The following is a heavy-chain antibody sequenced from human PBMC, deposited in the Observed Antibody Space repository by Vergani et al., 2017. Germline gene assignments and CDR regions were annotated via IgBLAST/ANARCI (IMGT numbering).Heavy chain of an antibody. V-gene: IGHV4-39*01. D-gene: IGHD6-19*01. J-gene: IGHJ1*01. CDR2: IYYTGTT. Sequence: QLQLQESGPGLVKPSETLSLTCTVSGVSIGSNSYYWGWIRQPPGKGLEWIGTIYYTGTTYYNEANKSRLTISVDTYKNQFSLNLTSVTAADPAVYYCTRHGRSGWAGYFQHWGQGTLVTASS. CDR1: GVSIGSNSYY. CDR3: TRHGRSGWAGYFQH.